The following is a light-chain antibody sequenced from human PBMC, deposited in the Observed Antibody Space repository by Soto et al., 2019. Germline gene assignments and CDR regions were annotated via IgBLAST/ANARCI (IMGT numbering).Light chain of an antibody. J-gene: IGLJ2*01. CDR2: SNN. CDR3: AAWDDSLNGVV. CDR1: SSNIGSYT. Sequence: QSVLTQPPSASGTPGQRVTICCSGSSSNIGSYTVNWYQQLPGTAPKLLIYSNNQRPSGVPDRFSGSKSGTSVSLAISGLQSEDEADYYCAAWDDSLNGVVFGGGTKVTVL. V-gene: IGLV1-44*01.